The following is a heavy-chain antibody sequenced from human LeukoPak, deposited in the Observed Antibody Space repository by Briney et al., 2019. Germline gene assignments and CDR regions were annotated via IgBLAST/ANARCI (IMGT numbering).Heavy chain of an antibody. CDR1: GGSFRGYY. CDR3: ASGYCSSTSCYAFDY. D-gene: IGHD2-2*01. J-gene: IGHJ4*02. V-gene: IGHV4-34*01. Sequence: SETLSLTCAVYGGSFRGYYWSWIRQPPGKGLEWIGEINHSGSTNYNPSLKSRVTISVDTSKNQFSLKLSSVTAADTAVYYCASGYCSSTSCYAFDYWGQGTLVTVSS. CDR2: INHSGST.